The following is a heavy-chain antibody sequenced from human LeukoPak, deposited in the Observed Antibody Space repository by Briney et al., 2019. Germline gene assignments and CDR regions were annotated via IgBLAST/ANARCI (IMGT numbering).Heavy chain of an antibody. D-gene: IGHD2-2*01. J-gene: IGHJ6*03. Sequence: ASVKVSCKASGYTFTSYGISWVRQTPGQGLEWIGWISAYNGNTNYAQKLQGRVTMTTDTSTSTAYMELRSLRSDDTAVYYCARDGKDIVVVPAAMDYMDVWGKGTTVTVSS. CDR3: ARDGKDIVVVPAAMDYMDV. V-gene: IGHV1-18*01. CDR2: ISAYNGNT. CDR1: GYTFTSYG.